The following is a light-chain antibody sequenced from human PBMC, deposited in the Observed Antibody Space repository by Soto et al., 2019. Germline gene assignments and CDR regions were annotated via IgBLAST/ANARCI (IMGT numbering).Light chain of an antibody. CDR2: AAS. CDR1: QSISNH. CDR3: QQSYSSHQT. Sequence: DIQMTQSPSSLSASVEYIVIITGRSSQSISNHLNWYQQKPGKAPKLLIFAASSLQSGVPSRFSGSRSAPDFTLTISSLQPEDFETYYCQQSYSSHQTFGQGTKVDIK. V-gene: IGKV1-39*01. J-gene: IGKJ1*01.